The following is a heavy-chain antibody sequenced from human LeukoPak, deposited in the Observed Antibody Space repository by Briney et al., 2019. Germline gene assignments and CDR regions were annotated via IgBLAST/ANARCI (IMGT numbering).Heavy chain of an antibody. CDR1: GGSISSGDYY. CDR2: IYYSGST. CDR3: ARVPYTYGSLPYYFDS. D-gene: IGHD5-18*01. V-gene: IGHV4-30-4*01. J-gene: IGHJ4*02. Sequence: KASETLSLTCTVSGGSISSGDYYWSWIRQPPKKGLEWIGYIYYSGSTYYSPSLKSRVAISVDTSNNQFSLNLSSVTAADTAVYYCARVPYTYGSLPYYFDSWGQGTLATVSS.